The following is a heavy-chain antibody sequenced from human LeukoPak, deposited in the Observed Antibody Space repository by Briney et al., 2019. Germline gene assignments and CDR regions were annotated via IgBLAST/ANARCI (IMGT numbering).Heavy chain of an antibody. Sequence: PGGSLRLSCAASGFTFDDYAMHWVRQAPGKGLEWVSGISWNSGSIGYADSVKGRFTISRDNAKNSLYLQMNSLRAEDTALYYCAKGSRIAVAGTHFDYWGQGTLVTVSS. CDR2: ISWNSGSI. V-gene: IGHV3-9*01. CDR1: GFTFDDYA. J-gene: IGHJ4*02. D-gene: IGHD6-19*01. CDR3: AKGSRIAVAGTHFDY.